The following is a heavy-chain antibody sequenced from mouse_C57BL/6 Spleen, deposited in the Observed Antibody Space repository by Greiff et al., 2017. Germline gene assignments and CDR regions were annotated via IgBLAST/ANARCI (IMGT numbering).Heavy chain of an antibody. D-gene: IGHD1-1*01. V-gene: IGHV1-55*01. CDR1: GYTFTSYW. J-gene: IGHJ3*01. Sequence: QVQLQQPGAELVKPRASVKMSCKASGYTFTSYWITWVKQRPGQGLEWIGDIYPGSGSTNYNEKFKSKATLTVDTSSSTAYMQLSSLTSEDSAVYYCARGYYYGSSPWFAYWGQGTLVTVSA. CDR3: ARGYYYGSSPWFAY. CDR2: IYPGSGST.